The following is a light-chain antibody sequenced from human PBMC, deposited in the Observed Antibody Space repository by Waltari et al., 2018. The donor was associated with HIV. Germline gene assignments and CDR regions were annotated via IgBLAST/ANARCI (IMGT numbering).Light chain of an antibody. CDR2: INSDGSH. CDR3: QTWGTGIWV. Sequence: QLVVTQSTSASASLGASVKLTCTLSSGHSNYAIAWHQQQPEKGPRYLMKINSDGSHDKGDGIPDRFSGSSSGAERYLSISSLQSEDEADYYCQTWGTGIWVFGGGTKLTVL. V-gene: IGLV4-69*01. J-gene: IGLJ3*02. CDR1: SGHSNYA.